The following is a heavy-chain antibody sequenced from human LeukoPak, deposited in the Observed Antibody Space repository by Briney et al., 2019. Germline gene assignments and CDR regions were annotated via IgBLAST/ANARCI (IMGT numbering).Heavy chain of an antibody. CDR1: GYTFTSYD. CDR3: ARGSGDYVLLDYGMDV. V-gene: IGHV1-8*01. D-gene: IGHD4-17*01. J-gene: IGHJ6*02. Sequence: ASVKVSCKASGYTFTSYDINWVRQATGQGLEWMGWMNPNSGNTGYAQKFQGRVTMTRNTSISTAYMELSSLRSEDTAVYYCARGSGDYVLLDYGMDVWGQGTTVTVSS. CDR2: MNPNSGNT.